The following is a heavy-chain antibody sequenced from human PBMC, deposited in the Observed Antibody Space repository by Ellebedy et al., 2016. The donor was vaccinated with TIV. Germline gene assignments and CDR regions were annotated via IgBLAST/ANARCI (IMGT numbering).Heavy chain of an antibody. CDR2: ISGSGGST. Sequence: GGSLRLXXAASGFTFSSYTMRWVRRAPGKGLEWVSDISGSGGSTYYADSVKGRFTISRDNSKNTLYLQMNSLRVEDTAVYYCAKGITAAVVEGSLFDPWGQGTLVTVSS. CDR1: GFTFSSYT. J-gene: IGHJ5*02. D-gene: IGHD6-13*01. V-gene: IGHV3-23*01. CDR3: AKGITAAVVEGSLFDP.